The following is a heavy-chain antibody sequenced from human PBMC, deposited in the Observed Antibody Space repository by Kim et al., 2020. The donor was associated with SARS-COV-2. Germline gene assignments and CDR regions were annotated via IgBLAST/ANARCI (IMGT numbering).Heavy chain of an antibody. V-gene: IGHV1-18*01. Sequence: ASVKVSCKASGYSFTSYGISWVRQAPGQGLEWMGWISGFDGVANYAQNFRGRVTITTDTSTSTAYMELRSLRSDDTAVYSCARDYHYYGSGCYDDTFDLWGQGTKVTVSS. CDR1: GYSFTSYG. CDR2: ISGFDGVA. D-gene: IGHD3-10*01. CDR3: ARDYHYYGSGCYDDTFDL. J-gene: IGHJ3*01.